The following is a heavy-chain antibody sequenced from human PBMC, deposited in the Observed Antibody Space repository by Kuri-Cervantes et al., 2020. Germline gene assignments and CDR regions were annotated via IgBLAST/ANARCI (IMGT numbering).Heavy chain of an antibody. CDR2: INHSGST. V-gene: IGHV4-34*01. CDR1: GGSFSGYY. Sequence: SETLSLTCAVYGGSFSGYYWSWIRQPPGKGLEWIGEINHSGSTNYNPSLKSRVTISVDTSKNQFSLKLSSVTAADTAVYYCASGRIAVAGTAYVPAYYFDYWGQGTLVTVSS. J-gene: IGHJ4*02. CDR3: ASGRIAVAGTAYVPAYYFDY. D-gene: IGHD6-19*01.